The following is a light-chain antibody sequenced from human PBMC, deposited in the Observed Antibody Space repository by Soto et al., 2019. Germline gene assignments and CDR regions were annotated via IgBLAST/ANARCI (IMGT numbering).Light chain of an antibody. CDR1: TSNIGAGYD. Sequence: QSVLTQPPSVSGAPGLRVTISCTGSTSNIGAGYDVHWYQQLPGTAPRILIFGNNNRPSGVPDRFSGSKSGTSASLAITGLQAEDEADYYCQSYDSSLSGYVFGTGTKLTVL. CDR2: GNN. J-gene: IGLJ1*01. V-gene: IGLV1-40*01. CDR3: QSYDSSLSGYV.